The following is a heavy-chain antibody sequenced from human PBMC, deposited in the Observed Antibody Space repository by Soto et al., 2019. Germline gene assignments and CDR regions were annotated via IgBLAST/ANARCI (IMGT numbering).Heavy chain of an antibody. V-gene: IGHV3-30-3*01. Sequence: ESGGGVVQPGRSLRLSCAASGFTFSSYAMHWVRQAPGKGLEWVAVISYDGSNKYYADSVKGRFTISRDNSKNTLYLQMNSLRAEDTAVYYCARDWYYYDSSGYAIDYWGQGTLVTVSS. CDR3: ARDWYYYDSSGYAIDY. CDR2: ISYDGSNK. J-gene: IGHJ4*02. D-gene: IGHD3-22*01. CDR1: GFTFSSYA.